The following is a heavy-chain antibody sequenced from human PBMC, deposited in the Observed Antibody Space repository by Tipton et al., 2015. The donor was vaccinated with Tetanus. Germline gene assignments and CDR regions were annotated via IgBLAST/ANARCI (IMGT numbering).Heavy chain of an antibody. CDR2: THHSGNT. V-gene: IGHV4-59*02. J-gene: IGHJ3*02. CDR1: GDSGSRHY. CDR3: ARWGDASGSTNLYAFDI. Sequence: TLSLTCSVSGDSGSRHYWNWIRQVPGKGLEWIGYTHHSGNTKYNSSLSGRVTTSVDTSKNQFSLKISSLTAADTAVYYCARWGDASGSTNLYAFDIWGQGTMVRVSS. D-gene: IGHD3-10*01.